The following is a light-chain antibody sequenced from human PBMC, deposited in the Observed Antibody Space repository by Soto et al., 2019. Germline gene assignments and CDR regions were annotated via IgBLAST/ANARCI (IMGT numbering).Light chain of an antibody. CDR2: GNN. J-gene: IGLJ1*01. CDR3: AAWDDSLNGYV. CDR1: SSNIGSNT. Sequence: QSVLTQPPSASGTPGQRVIISCSGSSSNIGSNTVNWYQQLPGTAPKLLIYGNNQRPSGVPDRFSGSKSGTSASLAISGLQSEDEADYYCAAWDDSLNGYVFGTGTKVTVL. V-gene: IGLV1-44*01.